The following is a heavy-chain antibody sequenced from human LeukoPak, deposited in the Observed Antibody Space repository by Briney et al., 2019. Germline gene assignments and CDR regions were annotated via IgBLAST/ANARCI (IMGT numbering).Heavy chain of an antibody. V-gene: IGHV3-66*01. CDR2: IYSGGDT. J-gene: IGHJ4*02. CDR1: GISVSSNY. CDR3: AGYYYDSSGYDY. Sequence: GGSLRLSCAASGISVSSNYMSWVRQAPGKGLEWVSVIYSGGDTYYADSAKGRFTISRDNSKNTVYLQKNSPRAEDTAVYFCAGYYYDSSGYDYWGQGTLVTVSS. D-gene: IGHD3-22*01.